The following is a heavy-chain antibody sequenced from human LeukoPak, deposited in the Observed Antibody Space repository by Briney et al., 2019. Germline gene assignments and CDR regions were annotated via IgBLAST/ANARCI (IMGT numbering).Heavy chain of an antibody. Sequence: GGSLRLSRAASGFAFSSYAMNWVRQAPGKGLEWVSAISGSGGSTYYADSVKGRFTISRDNSKNTLYLQMNSLRAEDTAVYYCAKGLRNYYYYGMDVWGQGTTVTVSS. CDR3: AKGLRNYYYYGMDV. D-gene: IGHD4-17*01. V-gene: IGHV3-23*01. CDR2: ISGSGGST. J-gene: IGHJ6*02. CDR1: GFAFSSYA.